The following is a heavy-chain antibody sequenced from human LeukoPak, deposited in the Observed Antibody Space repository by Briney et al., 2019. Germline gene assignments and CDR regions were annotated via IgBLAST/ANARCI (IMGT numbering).Heavy chain of an antibody. Sequence: GESLKISCKGYGYSFTRNWIGWVHQMPGKGLEWMGLIYPADSDTRYSPSFQGQVTFSADNSISTAFLQWSSLKASDTAMYYCARPGTTGTTIWGQGTLVTVSS. CDR1: GYSFTRNW. CDR3: ARPGTTGTTI. D-gene: IGHD1-1*01. J-gene: IGHJ4*02. CDR2: IYPADSDT. V-gene: IGHV5-51*07.